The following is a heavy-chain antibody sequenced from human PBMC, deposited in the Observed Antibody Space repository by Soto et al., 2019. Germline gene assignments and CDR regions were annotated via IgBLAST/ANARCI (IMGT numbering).Heavy chain of an antibody. CDR2: IYYSGST. D-gene: IGHD6-13*01. CDR3: ATCSGVYSSSWRDASYFYYYYYYMDV. Sequence: SETLSLTCTVSGGSISSSSYYWGWIRQPPGKGLEWIGSIYYSGSTYYNPSLKSRVTISVDTSKNQFSLKLSSVTAADTAVYYCATCSGVYSSSWRDASYFYYYYYYMDVWGKGTTVTVSS. CDR1: GGSISSSSYY. V-gene: IGHV4-39*01. J-gene: IGHJ6*03.